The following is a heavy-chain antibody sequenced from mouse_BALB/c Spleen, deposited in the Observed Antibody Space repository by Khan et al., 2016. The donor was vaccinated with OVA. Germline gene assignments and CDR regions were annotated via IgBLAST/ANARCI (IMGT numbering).Heavy chain of an antibody. CDR2: ITNGGSYT. J-gene: IGHJ3*01. CDR3: ARRGYDEAWFAY. D-gene: IGHD2-2*01. V-gene: IGHV5-6*01. CDR1: GFTFSNYG. Sequence: EVELVESGGDLVKSGGSLKLSCAASGFTFSNYGMSWVRQTPDKRLEWVATITNGGSYTYYPDSVKGRFTISSDNAKNTLYLQMSSLKSEDTAMYYWARRGYDEAWFAYWGQGTLVTVSA.